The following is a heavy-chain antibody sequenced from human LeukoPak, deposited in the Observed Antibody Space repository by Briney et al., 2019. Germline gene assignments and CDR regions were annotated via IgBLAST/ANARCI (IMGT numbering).Heavy chain of an antibody. CDR3: ARGRSFLAGSSSADD. CDR2: IIPIFGTA. V-gene: IGHV1-69*05. Sequence: ASVKVSCKASGYTFTSYGISWVRQAPGQGLEWMGGIIPIFGTANYAQKFQGRVTITTDESTSTAYMELSSLRSEDTAVYYCARGRSFLAGSSSADDWGQGTLVTVSS. J-gene: IGHJ4*02. D-gene: IGHD6-13*01. CDR1: GYTFTSYG.